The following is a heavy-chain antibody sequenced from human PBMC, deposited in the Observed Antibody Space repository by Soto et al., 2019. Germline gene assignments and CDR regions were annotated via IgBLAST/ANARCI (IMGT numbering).Heavy chain of an antibody. J-gene: IGHJ4*02. Sequence: EVQLVESGGDLVQPGGSLRLSCVTSGLTFSNYWLSWVRQATGKGLEWVANINQAGNKKYYVDSVKGRFTISRDNAKNSLYLQMNSLKAEDTAVYYCARDRGSGRYWGQGTLVSVSS. D-gene: IGHD2-8*02. CDR3: ARDRGSGRY. CDR2: INQAGNKK. CDR1: GLTFSNYW. V-gene: IGHV3-7*05.